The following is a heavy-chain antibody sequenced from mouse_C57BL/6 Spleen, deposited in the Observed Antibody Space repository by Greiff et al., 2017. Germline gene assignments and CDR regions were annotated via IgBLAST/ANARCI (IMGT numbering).Heavy chain of an antibody. Sequence: VQLQQSGAELVRPGASVKLSCTASGFNIKDYYMHWVKQRPEQGLEWIGRIDPEDGDTEYAPKFQGKATMTADTSSNTAYLQLSSLTSEDTAVYYCTGYYGSFYAMDYWGQGTSVTVSS. CDR3: TGYYGSFYAMDY. CDR1: GFNIKDYY. J-gene: IGHJ4*01. V-gene: IGHV14-1*01. D-gene: IGHD1-1*01. CDR2: IDPEDGDT.